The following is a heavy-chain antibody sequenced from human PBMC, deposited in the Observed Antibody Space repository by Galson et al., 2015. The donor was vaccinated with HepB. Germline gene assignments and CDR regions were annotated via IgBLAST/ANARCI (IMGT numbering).Heavy chain of an antibody. CDR2: IDSDGGDT. Sequence: SLRLSCAGSGFSFSDYVTHWVRQAPGKGLEYVSTIDSDGGDTYYANSVKGRFAISRDNSKNTLYLQMGSLRDEDMAVYYCAREGPALDYDSSGFDHWGQGTLVTVSS. CDR1: GFSFSDYV. D-gene: IGHD3-22*01. V-gene: IGHV3-64*01. CDR3: AREGPALDYDSSGFDH. J-gene: IGHJ4*02.